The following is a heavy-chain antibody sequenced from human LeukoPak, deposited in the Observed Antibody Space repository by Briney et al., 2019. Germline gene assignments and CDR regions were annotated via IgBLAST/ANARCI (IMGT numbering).Heavy chain of an antibody. CDR2: IYNSGST. CDR1: GGSFSGYY. D-gene: IGHD6-13*01. J-gene: IGHJ4*02. Sequence: SETLSLTCAVYGGSFSGYYWSWIRQPPGKGLEWIGSIYNSGSTYQNPSLKSRLTMSVDTSKNQFSLKLSSLTAADTAVYYCARNHLDSNSWFYFDYWGQGTLVTVSS. V-gene: IGHV4-34*01. CDR3: ARNHLDSNSWFYFDY.